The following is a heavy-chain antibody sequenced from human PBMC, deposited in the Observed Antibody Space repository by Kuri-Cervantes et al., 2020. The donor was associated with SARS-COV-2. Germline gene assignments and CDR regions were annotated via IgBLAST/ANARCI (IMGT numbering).Heavy chain of an antibody. V-gene: IGHV4-39*07. CDR2: ISFSGSN. Sequence: SETLSLTCTVSGGTINNSDYYWEWVRLPPGKGLEWIGSISFSGSNLHNPSLKSRVTISVDTSKNQFSLKLSSVTAADTAVYYCARANIVVVPAALGAIIYYYYYMDVWGKGTMVTVSS. CDR1: GGTINNSDYY. J-gene: IGHJ6*03. D-gene: IGHD2-2*01. CDR3: ARANIVVVPAALGAIIYYYYYMDV.